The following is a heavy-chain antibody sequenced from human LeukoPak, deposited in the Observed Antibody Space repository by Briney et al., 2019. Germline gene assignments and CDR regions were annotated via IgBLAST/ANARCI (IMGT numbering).Heavy chain of an antibody. V-gene: IGHV4-61*02. Sequence: TLSLTCTVSGGSISSGSYYWSWIRQPAGKGLEWIGRIYTSGSTNYNPSLKSRVTISVDTSKNQFSLKLSSVTAADTAVYYCARDSGSYAYFDYWGQGTLVTVSS. CDR3: ARDSGSYAYFDY. CDR1: GGSISSGSYY. D-gene: IGHD1-26*01. CDR2: IYTSGST. J-gene: IGHJ4*02.